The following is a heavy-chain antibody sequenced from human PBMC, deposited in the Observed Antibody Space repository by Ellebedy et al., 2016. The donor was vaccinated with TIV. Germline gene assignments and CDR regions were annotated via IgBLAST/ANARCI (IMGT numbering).Heavy chain of an antibody. CDR3: AREAGDMGAFDM. V-gene: IGHV1-69*13. CDR1: GGTFSTYG. Sequence: AASVKVSCKASGGTFSTYGIIWLRQAPGQGLEWLGGIIPLFDRTTYGQKFQGRVSITADESTSTAHMELSSLRSEDTAVYYCAREAGDMGAFDMWGQGTMVTVSS. D-gene: IGHD7-27*01. J-gene: IGHJ3*02. CDR2: IIPLFDRT.